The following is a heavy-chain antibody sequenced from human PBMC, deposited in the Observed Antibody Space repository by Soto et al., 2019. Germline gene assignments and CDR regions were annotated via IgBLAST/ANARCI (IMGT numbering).Heavy chain of an antibody. Sequence: PGGSLRLSCVAPGFTFSDHYMDWVRQAPGKGLEWVGRSRNKANSYTTEYAASVKGRFTISRDDSKNSLYLQMDSLKTEDTAVYYCSASSGTYRSLDSWGQGTLVTVSS. CDR3: SASSGTYRSLDS. CDR2: SRNKANSYTT. CDR1: GFTFSDHY. J-gene: IGHJ5*01. V-gene: IGHV3-72*01. D-gene: IGHD1-26*01.